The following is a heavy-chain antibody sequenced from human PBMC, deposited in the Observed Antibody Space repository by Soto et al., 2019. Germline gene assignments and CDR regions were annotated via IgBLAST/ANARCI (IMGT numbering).Heavy chain of an antibody. CDR2: INHSAST. J-gene: IGHJ4*02. Sequence: QVQLQQWGAGLLKPSETLSLTRAVSGGSFSSYYWTWIRQAPGKGLEWIAEINHSASTNYNPSLKSRXXIXVXRSSNQFSRQLNSVTAADTAVYYCASRITMVRGLDYWGQGTLVTVSS. D-gene: IGHD3-10*01. CDR3: ASRITMVRGLDY. V-gene: IGHV4-34*02. CDR1: GGSFSSYY.